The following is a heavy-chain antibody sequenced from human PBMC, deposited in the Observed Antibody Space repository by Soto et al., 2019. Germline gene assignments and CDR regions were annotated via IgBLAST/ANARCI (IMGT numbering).Heavy chain of an antibody. CDR2: ISSGGSTV. CDR3: VRYCSTTLCNGVATRTFDY. CDR1: RFTFSTYE. J-gene: IGHJ4*02. Sequence: GGSLRLSCVASRFTFSTYEMHWVRQAPGKGLEWVSYISSGGSTVYYADSVKDRFTISRDNTRNSLYLQMNSLRDEDTALYYCVRYCSTTLCNGVATRTFDYWGQGTLVTVSS. D-gene: IGHD2-2*01. V-gene: IGHV3-48*03.